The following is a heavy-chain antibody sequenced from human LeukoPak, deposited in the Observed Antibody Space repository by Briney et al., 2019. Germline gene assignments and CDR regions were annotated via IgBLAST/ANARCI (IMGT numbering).Heavy chain of an antibody. CDR2: INPNSGGT. V-gene: IGHV1-2*06. CDR1: GYTFTGYY. CDR3: AGDGDCSGGSCYYDFDY. D-gene: IGHD2-15*01. J-gene: IGHJ4*02. Sequence: ASVKVSCKASGYTFTGYYMHWVRQAPGQGLEWMGRINPNSGGTNYAQKFQGRVTMTRDTSISTAYMELSRLRSDDTAVYYCAGDGDCSGGSCYYDFDYWGQGTLVTVSS.